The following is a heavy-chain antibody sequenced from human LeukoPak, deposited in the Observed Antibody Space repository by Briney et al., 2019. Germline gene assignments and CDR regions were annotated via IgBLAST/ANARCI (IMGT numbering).Heavy chain of an antibody. J-gene: IGHJ4*02. D-gene: IGHD6-19*01. Sequence: PSETLSLTCTVSGGSISSYYWSWIRQPPGKGLEWIGYIYYSESTNYNPSLKSRVTISVDTSKNQFSLKLSSVTAADTAVYYCARVKRGSGWYGTWDYWGQGTLVTVSS. CDR1: GGSISSYY. V-gene: IGHV4-59*01. CDR2: IYYSEST. CDR3: ARVKRGSGWYGTWDY.